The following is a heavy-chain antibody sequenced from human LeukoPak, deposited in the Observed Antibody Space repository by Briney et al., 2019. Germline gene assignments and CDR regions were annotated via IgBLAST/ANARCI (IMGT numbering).Heavy chain of an antibody. V-gene: IGHV4-39*01. CDR2: IYYSGST. D-gene: IGHD4-17*01. CDR3: ARHNGDYPRGINWFDP. Sequence: SETLSLTCTVSGGSISSSSYYWGWIRQPPGKGLEWIGSIYYSGSTYYNPSLKSRVTISVDTSKNQFSLKLSSVTAADTAVYYCARHNGDYPRGINWFDPWGQGTLVTVSS. CDR1: GGSISSSSYY. J-gene: IGHJ5*02.